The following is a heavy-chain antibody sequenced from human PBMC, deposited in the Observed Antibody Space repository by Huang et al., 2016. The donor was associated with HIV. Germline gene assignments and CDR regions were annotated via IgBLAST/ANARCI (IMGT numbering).Heavy chain of an antibody. CDR2: NTPNSGGT. CDR3: AAGVVPAADYYYYYGMDV. CDR1: GYTFTGYY. Sequence: QVQLVQSGAEVKKPGASVKVSCKASGYTFTGYYMHWVRQAPGQGLGGMGWNTPNSGGTNYAQKFQGRVTMTRDTSISTAYMELSRLRSDDTAVYYCAAGVVPAADYYYYYGMDVWGQGTTVTVSS. D-gene: IGHD2-2*01. J-gene: IGHJ6*02. V-gene: IGHV1-2*02.